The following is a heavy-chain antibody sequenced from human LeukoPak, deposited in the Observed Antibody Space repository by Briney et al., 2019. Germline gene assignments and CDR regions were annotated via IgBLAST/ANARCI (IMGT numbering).Heavy chain of an antibody. CDR1: GFTFRGSA. D-gene: IGHD2-8*02. Sequence: GGSLRLSCAASGFTFRGSAMSWVRQAPGKGLEWVSAISGGGGSTYYADSVKGRFTISRDNSKNTMYLQMNSLRAEDTAVYYCTKGGVTADETPSHGMHLWGQEPTVTVSS. CDR2: ISGGGGST. CDR3: TKGGVTADETPSHGMHL. J-gene: IGHJ6*01. V-gene: IGHV3-23*01.